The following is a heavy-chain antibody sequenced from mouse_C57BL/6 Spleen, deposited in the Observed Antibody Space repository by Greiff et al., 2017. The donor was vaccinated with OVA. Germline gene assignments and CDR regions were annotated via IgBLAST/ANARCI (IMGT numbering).Heavy chain of an antibody. CDR1: GYTFTSYD. Sequence: VKLVESGPELVKPGASVKLSCKASGYTFTSYDINWVKQRPGQGLEWIGWIYPRDGSTKYNEKFKGKATLTVDTSSSTAYMELHSLTSEDSAVYFCARKIGDYGLDDWGQGTTLTVSS. CDR2: IYPRDGST. V-gene: IGHV1-85*01. D-gene: IGHD1-1*01. CDR3: ARKIGDYGLDD. J-gene: IGHJ2*01.